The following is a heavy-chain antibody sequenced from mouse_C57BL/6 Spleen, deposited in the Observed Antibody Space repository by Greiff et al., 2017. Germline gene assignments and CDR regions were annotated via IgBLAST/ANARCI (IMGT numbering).Heavy chain of an antibody. CDR2: IDPSDSET. V-gene: IGHV1-52*01. D-gene: IGHD2-3*01. Sequence: QVQLQQSGAELVRPGSSVKLSCKASGYTFTSYWMHWVKQRPIQGLEWIGNIDPSDSETHYNQKFKDKATLTVDKSSSTAYMQLSSLTSEDSAVYYCARTEFGYSHFDYWGQGTTLTVSS. CDR1: GYTFTSYW. CDR3: ARTEFGYSHFDY. J-gene: IGHJ2*01.